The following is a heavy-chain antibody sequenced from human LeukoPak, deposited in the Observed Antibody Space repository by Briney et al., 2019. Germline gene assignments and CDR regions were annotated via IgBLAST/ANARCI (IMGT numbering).Heavy chain of an antibody. D-gene: IGHD3-22*01. J-gene: IGHJ4*02. V-gene: IGHV4-59*08. CDR3: ARAGEFYFDRSGYI. CDR2: IYYSGST. CDR1: GGSISSYY. Sequence: SETLSLACTVSGGSISSYYWSWIRQPPGKGLEWIGYIYYSGSTNYNPSLKSRVNISVDTSKNQSSLKLSSVTAADTAVYYCARAGEFYFDRSGYIWGQGTLVTVSS.